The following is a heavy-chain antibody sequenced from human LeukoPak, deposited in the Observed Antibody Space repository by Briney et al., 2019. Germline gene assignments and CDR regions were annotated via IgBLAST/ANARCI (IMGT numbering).Heavy chain of an antibody. CDR1: GFIFTNYF. Sequence: PGGSLRLSCAASGFIFTNYFMSWVRQAPGKGLEWVSTISSRGDRTHYADSVKGRFSISRDNSKNTLYLQMNSLRAEDTAVYYCAWTGFHYWGQGTLVTVSS. CDR2: ISSRGDRT. CDR3: AWTGFHY. D-gene: IGHD1-1*01. J-gene: IGHJ4*02. V-gene: IGHV3-23*01.